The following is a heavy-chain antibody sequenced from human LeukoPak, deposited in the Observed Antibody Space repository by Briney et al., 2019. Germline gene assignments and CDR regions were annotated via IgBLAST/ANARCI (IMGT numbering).Heavy chain of an antibody. CDR1: GFTFSGSE. CDR2: ISSSGSTI. V-gene: IGHV3-48*03. CDR3: AKQRDYSSSWYDPNLDY. D-gene: IGHD6-13*01. Sequence: PGGSLRLSCAASGFTFSGSEMNWVRQAPGKGLEWVSYISSSGSTIYYADSVKGRFTISRDNSENTLYLQMNSLRAEDTAVYYCAKQRDYSSSWYDPNLDYWGQGTLVTVSS. J-gene: IGHJ4*02.